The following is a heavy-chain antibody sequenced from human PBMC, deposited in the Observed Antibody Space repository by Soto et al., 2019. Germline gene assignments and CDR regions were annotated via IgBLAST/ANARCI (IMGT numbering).Heavy chain of an antibody. CDR1: GFSFRTRA. J-gene: IGHJ5*01. V-gene: IGHV3-23*01. CDR3: TNHGGGAPWAGGFDS. Sequence: PGGSLRLSCAACGFSFRTRAVSWVRQTPGKRLEWVASIRPGGDSTYYADSVKGGFAVSRDNSNVALYLQMDSLRVEDTAIYYCTNHGGGAPWAGGFDSWGQGTLVTVSS. D-gene: IGHD3-16*01. CDR2: IRPGGDST.